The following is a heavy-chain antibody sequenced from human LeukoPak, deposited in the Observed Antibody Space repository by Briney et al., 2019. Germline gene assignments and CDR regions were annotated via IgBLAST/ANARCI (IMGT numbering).Heavy chain of an antibody. CDR2: AYYSGHT. V-gene: IGHV4-59*08. CDR3: ARHPFATPFDY. J-gene: IGHJ4*02. Sequence: SSETLYLTCTVSGGSISDNYWSWIRQPPGKGLGWIGYAYYSGHTNYNSSLKSRVTMSLDTSKSQFSLRLSSVTAADTAVYFCARHPFATPFDYWGPGTLVTVSS. CDR1: GGSISDNY. D-gene: IGHD2-15*01.